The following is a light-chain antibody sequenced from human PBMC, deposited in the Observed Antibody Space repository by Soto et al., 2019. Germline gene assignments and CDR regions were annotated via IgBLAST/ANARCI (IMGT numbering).Light chain of an antibody. V-gene: IGLV1-40*03. CDR1: NSNIGSTYD. J-gene: IGLJ2*01. CDR3: QSYDRSLSGIV. Sequence: QAVVTQPPSVSGAPGQRVTISCTGSNSNIGSTYDVQWYQQLPGTAPRLVIYAKDNRPSGVPDRFSGSRSGASASLAIAGLQAEDEADYYCQSYDRSLSGIVFGGGTQLTVL. CDR2: AKD.